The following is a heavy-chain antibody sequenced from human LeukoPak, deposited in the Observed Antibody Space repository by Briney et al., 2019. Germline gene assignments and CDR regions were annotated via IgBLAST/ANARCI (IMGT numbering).Heavy chain of an antibody. CDR1: GYTFTSYG. Sequence: ASVKVSCKASGYTFTSYGISWVRQAPGRGLEWMGWISAYNGNTNYAQKLQGRVTMTTDTSTSTAYMELRSLRSDDTAVYYCARDNTMVRGVIISSPPAYWGQGTLVTVSS. CDR2: ISAYNGNT. V-gene: IGHV1-18*01. CDR3: ARDNTMVRGVIISSPPAY. J-gene: IGHJ4*02. D-gene: IGHD3-10*01.